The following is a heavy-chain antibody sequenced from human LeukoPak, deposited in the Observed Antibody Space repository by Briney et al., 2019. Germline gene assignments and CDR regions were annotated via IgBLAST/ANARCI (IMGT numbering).Heavy chain of an antibody. CDR1: GYTLTELS. V-gene: IGHV1-24*01. J-gene: IGHJ6*02. Sequence: ASVKVSCKVSGYTLTELSMHWVRQAPGKGLEWKGSFDPEDGETIYAQKFQGRVTMTEDTSTDTAYMELSSLRSEDTAVYYCATAAAGTFYYYGMDVWGQGTTVTVSS. CDR3: ATAAAGTFYYYGMDV. D-gene: IGHD6-13*01. CDR2: FDPEDGET.